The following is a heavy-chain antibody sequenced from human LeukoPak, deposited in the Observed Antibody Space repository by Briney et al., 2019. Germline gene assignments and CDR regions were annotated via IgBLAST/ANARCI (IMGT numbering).Heavy chain of an antibody. CDR1: GYTFTTYD. CDR3: ARENKGIVVSKDAFDI. D-gene: IGHD3-22*01. Sequence: GASVKVSCKASGYTFTTYDINWVRQATGQGLEWMGWMNPNSGNTGYTQKFQGRVTMTRNTSISTAYMELSSLRSEDTAVYYCARENKGIVVSKDAFDIWGQGTMVTVSS. V-gene: IGHV1-8*01. J-gene: IGHJ3*02. CDR2: MNPNSGNT.